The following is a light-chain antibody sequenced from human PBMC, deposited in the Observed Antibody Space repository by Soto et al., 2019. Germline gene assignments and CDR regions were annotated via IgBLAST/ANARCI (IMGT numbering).Light chain of an antibody. CDR1: HPLRMTY. CDR3: QQRSNWPAN. V-gene: IGKV3-11*01. J-gene: IGKJ5*01. Sequence: IVLSHSPGTLCCSPGEMATLSGGAIHPLRMTYIAWYQQKPGLPPRLLIYGASNRATGIPARFSGSGSGTDFTLTISNLEPEDFAVYYCQQRSNWPANFGQGTRLEIK. CDR2: GAS.